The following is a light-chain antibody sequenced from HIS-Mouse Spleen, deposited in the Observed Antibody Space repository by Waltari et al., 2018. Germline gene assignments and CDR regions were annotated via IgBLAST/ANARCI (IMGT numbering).Light chain of an antibody. V-gene: IGLV3-19*01. J-gene: IGLJ2*01. Sequence: SSELTQDPAVSVALGQTVRITCQGDSPRSYYASWYQQKPGQAPVLVTYGKNNRPPGIPDRFSGSSSGNTASLTITGAQAEDEADYYCNSRDSSGNHVVFGGGTKLTVL. CDR3: NSRDSSGNHVV. CDR1: SPRSYY. CDR2: GKN.